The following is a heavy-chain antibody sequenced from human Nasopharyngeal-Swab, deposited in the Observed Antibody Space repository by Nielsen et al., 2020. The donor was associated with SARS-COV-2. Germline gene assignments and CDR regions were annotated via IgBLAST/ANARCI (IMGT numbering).Heavy chain of an antibody. CDR1: VYTFTRYA. D-gene: IGHD1-26*01. CDR3: ARVGDDPYVFDL. V-gene: IGHV7-4-1*02. CDR2: INTNTGNP. J-gene: IGHJ3*01. Sequence: ASVQVSCQASVYTFTRYALNWVRQAPGQGLEWMGWINTNTGNPTYAQGFTGRFVFSLDSSVSTAFLQISSLKTEDTGVYYCARVGDDPYVFDLWGQGTMVIVSS.